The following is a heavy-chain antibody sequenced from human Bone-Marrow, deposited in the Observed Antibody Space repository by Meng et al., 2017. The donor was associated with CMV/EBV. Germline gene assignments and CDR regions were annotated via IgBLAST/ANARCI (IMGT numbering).Heavy chain of an antibody. V-gene: IGHV4-59*11. CDR3: ATLSYTPQGGFDP. CDR1: GGSIGHHY. Sequence: GSLRLSCTVSGGSIGHHYWSWIRQPPGKGLEWIGYTFYSGSTNYNPSLTSRVTISVDTSKNQFSLKLSSVTAADTAVYYCATLSYTPQGGFDPWGQGTLVTVSS. D-gene: IGHD3-16*01. CDR2: TFYSGST. J-gene: IGHJ5*02.